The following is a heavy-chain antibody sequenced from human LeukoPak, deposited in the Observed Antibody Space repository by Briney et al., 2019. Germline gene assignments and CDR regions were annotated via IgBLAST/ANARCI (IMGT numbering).Heavy chain of an antibody. V-gene: IGHV4-39*01. CDR1: GRSISSSSYY. Sequence: PSETLSLTCTVSGRSISSSSYYWGWIRQPPGKGLEWIGSMFYSGSTYYNPSVKSRITISVDTSRNQFSLKLSTVTAACTVVNHRMGSRRWFDPWGQGTLVTVSS. CDR2: MFYSGST. CDR3: MGSRRWFDP. D-gene: IGHD1-14*01. J-gene: IGHJ5*02.